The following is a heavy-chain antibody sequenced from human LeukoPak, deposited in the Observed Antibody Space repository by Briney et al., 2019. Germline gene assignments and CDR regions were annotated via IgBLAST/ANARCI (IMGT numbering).Heavy chain of an antibody. D-gene: IGHD3-10*01. V-gene: IGHV4-39*07. CDR2: IYYSGST. CDR3: ARDTYPSHHYYGSGSYVSAFDI. Sequence: SETLSLTCTVSGGSISSSSYYWGWIRQPPGKGLEWIGSIYYSGSTYYNPSLKSRVTISVDTSKNQFSLKLSSVTAADTAVYYCARDTYPSHHYYGSGSYVSAFDIWGQGTMVTVSS. J-gene: IGHJ3*02. CDR1: GGSISSSSYY.